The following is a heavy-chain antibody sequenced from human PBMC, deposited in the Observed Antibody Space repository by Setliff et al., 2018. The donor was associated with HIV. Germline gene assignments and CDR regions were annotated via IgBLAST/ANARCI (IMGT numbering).Heavy chain of an antibody. Sequence: PGESLKISCKGSGYSFTSYWIGWVRQMPGKGLEWMGIIYPGDSDTRYSPSFQGQVTISRDNSKSTLYLQMSSLRVEDTAVYYCAKDRGDSDYWGQGTLVTVSS. V-gene: IGHV5-51*01. D-gene: IGHD3-10*01. J-gene: IGHJ4*02. CDR3: AKDRGDSDY. CDR2: IYPGDSDT. CDR1: GYSFTSYW.